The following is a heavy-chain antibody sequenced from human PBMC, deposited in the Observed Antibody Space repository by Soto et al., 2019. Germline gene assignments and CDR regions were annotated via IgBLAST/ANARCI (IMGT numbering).Heavy chain of an antibody. CDR2: IDPSDSQT. D-gene: IGHD3-22*01. CDR3: ARQIYDSDTGPNFQYYFDS. J-gene: IGHJ4*02. Sequence: GESLKISCKGSGYSFTSYWISWVRQMPGKGLEWMGRIDPSDSQTYYSPSFRGHVTISVTKSITTVFLQWSSLRASDTAMYYCARQIYDSDTGPNFQYYFDSWGQGTPVTVSS. CDR1: GYSFTSYW. V-gene: IGHV5-10-1*01.